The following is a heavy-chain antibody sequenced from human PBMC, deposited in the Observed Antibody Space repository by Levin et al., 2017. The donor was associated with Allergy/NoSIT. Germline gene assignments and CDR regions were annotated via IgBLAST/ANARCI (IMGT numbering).Heavy chain of an antibody. Sequence: GESLKISCKASGYTFTDYYVHWVRQAPGQGLEWMGRINPNSGDTYYAQKFQGRVTMTRDTSINTAYMEVSRLRSDDTVVYYCARGDRGHSGYPDYWGQGTLVTVSS. V-gene: IGHV1-2*05. CDR1: GYTFTDYY. J-gene: IGHJ4*02. CDR2: INPNSGDT. D-gene: IGHD5-12*01. CDR3: ARGDRGHSGYPDY.